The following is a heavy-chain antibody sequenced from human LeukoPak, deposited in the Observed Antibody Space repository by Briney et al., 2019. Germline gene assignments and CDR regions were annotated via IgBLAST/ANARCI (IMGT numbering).Heavy chain of an antibody. D-gene: IGHD1-1*01. CDR2: ISGSSGTI. V-gene: IGHV3-23*01. Sequence: GGSLRLSCTASGFTFSSYAMSWVRQAPGKGLEWVSSISGSSGTIDYADSVKGRFIISRVNSKNAQYLQMNGLRPEDSAVYYCAKGRQLLDPWGQGTLVTVSS. J-gene: IGHJ5*02. CDR1: GFTFSSYA. CDR3: AKGRQLLDP.